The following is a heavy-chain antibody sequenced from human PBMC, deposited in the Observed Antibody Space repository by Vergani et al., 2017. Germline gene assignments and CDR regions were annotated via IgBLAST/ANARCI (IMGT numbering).Heavy chain of an antibody. Sequence: QVQLQESGPGLVKPSQTLSLTCTVSGGSISSGDYYWSWIRQPPGKGLEWIGYIYYSGSTYYNPSLKSRVTISVDTSKNQFSLKLSAVTAADTAVYYCARHQGRPLARYCSSTSCLSWFDPWGQGTLVTVSS. V-gene: IGHV4-30-4*01. J-gene: IGHJ5*02. CDR1: GGSISSGDYY. CDR3: ARHQGRPLARYCSSTSCLSWFDP. CDR2: IYYSGST. D-gene: IGHD2-2*01.